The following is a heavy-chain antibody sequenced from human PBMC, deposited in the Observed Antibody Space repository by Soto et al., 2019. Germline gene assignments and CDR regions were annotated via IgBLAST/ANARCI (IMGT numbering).Heavy chain of an antibody. Sequence: GGSLRLSCAASVFTFSSYAMRWVRQAPGKGMEWVSAISGSGCSTYYAYSVKGRCTISRDNSKNTLYLQMNSLRAEDTAVYYCAKGPPDSSGWYRYFESWGHGTLVIDS. CDR3: AKGPPDSSGWYRYFES. J-gene: IGHJ4*01. CDR1: VFTFSSYA. D-gene: IGHD6-13*01. CDR2: ISGSGCST. V-gene: IGHV3-23*01.